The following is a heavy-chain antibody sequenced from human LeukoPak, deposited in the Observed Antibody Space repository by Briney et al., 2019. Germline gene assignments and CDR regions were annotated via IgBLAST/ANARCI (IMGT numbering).Heavy chain of an antibody. V-gene: IGHV4-38-2*02. CDR3: ARGATARRRYSSGWYYYYFDY. J-gene: IGHJ4*02. CDR1: GYSISSGYY. D-gene: IGHD6-19*01. CDR2: IYHSGST. Sequence: SETLSLTCTVSGYSISSGYYWGWIRQPPGKGLEWIGSIYHSGSTYYNPSLKSRVTVSVDTSKNQFSLKLSSVTAADTAVYYCARGATARRRYSSGWYYYYFDYWGQGTLVTVSS.